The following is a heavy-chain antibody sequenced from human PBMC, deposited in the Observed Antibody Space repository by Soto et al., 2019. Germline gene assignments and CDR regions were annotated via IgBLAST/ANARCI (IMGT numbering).Heavy chain of an antibody. CDR3: AHCGPVGSFDY. CDR1: GFSFSASGVG. V-gene: IGHV2-5*02. CDR2: IYWDDDT. J-gene: IGHJ4*02. D-gene: IGHD2-15*01. Sequence: QITLKESGPTLVKPTQTLTLTCTFSGFSFSASGVGVGWIRQPPGEALAWLGLIYWDDDTFYNSSLKSRVTITKDTSKNQVVLKMTNMDPVDTGTYYCAHCGPVGSFDYWGQGTQVTVSS.